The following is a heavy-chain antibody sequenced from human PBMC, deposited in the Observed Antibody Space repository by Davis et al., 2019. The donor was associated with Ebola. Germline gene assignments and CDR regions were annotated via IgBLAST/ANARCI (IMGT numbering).Heavy chain of an antibody. D-gene: IGHD6-13*01. J-gene: IGHJ4*02. Sequence: GSLRLSCTVSGGSISSYYWSWIRQPPGKGLEWIGYIYYSGSTNYNPSLKSRVTISVDTSKNQFSLKLSSVTAADTAVYYCARGSLSSSWYYWGQGTLVTVSS. CDR3: ARGSLSSSWYY. CDR1: GGSISSYY. V-gene: IGHV4-59*01. CDR2: IYYSGST.